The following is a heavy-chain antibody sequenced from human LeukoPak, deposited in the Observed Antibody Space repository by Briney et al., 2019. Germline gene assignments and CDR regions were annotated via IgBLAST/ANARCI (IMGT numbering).Heavy chain of an antibody. Sequence: SVKVSCKASGGTFSSYAISWVRQAPGQGLEWMEGIIPIFGTANYAQKFQGRVTITTDESTSTAYMELSSLRSEDTAVYYCARDARYYYDSSGYYNFDYWGQGTLVTVSS. D-gene: IGHD3-22*01. CDR1: GGTFSSYA. CDR3: ARDARYYYDSSGYYNFDY. CDR2: IIPIFGTA. J-gene: IGHJ4*02. V-gene: IGHV1-69*05.